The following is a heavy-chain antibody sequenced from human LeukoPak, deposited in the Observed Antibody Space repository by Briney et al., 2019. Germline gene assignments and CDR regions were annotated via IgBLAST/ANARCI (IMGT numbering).Heavy chain of an antibody. CDR1: GGSFSGYY. CDR2: IYYSGST. Sequence: SETLSLTCAVYGGSFSGYYWTWIRQPPGKGLEWIGYIYYSGSTNYNPSLKSRVTISVDTSKNQFSLKLSSVTAADTAVYYCARGLGYYDILTGYSHHWYFDLWGRGTLVTVSS. V-gene: IGHV4-59*01. J-gene: IGHJ2*01. D-gene: IGHD3-9*01. CDR3: ARGLGYYDILTGYSHHWYFDL.